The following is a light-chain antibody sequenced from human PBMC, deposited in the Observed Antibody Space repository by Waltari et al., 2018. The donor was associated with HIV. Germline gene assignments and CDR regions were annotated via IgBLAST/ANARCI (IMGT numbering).Light chain of an antibody. V-gene: IGKV1-39*01. CDR2: AAS. CDR1: QSISSY. CDR3: QQSYSTPYT. Sequence: DIQLTQSPSSLSASVGDSVTITFRASQSISSYLNCYQQKPGKAPKLLIYAASSLQSGVPTRFSGSGSGTDFTLTISSLQPEDFATYYCQQSYSTPYTFGQGTKLEIK. J-gene: IGKJ2*01.